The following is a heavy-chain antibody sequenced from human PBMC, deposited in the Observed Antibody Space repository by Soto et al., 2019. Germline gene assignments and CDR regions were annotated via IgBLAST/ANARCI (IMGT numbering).Heavy chain of an antibody. J-gene: IGHJ4*02. V-gene: IGHV4-31*03. CDR1: GGSISSGGYY. CDR2: IYYSGST. D-gene: IGHD3-22*01. CDR3: ARDRGYYYDSSGYYLDY. Sequence: PSETLSLTCTVSGGSISSGGYYWIWIRQHPGKGLEWIGYIYYSGSTYYNPSLKSRVTISVDTSKNQFSLKLSSVTAADTAVYYCARDRGYYYDSSGYYLDYWGQGTLVTVSS.